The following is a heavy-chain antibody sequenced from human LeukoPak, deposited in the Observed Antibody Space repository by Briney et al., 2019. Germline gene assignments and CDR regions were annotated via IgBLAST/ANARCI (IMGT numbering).Heavy chain of an antibody. CDR2: IYHSGST. Sequence: PSETLSLTCTVSGYSISSGYYWGWIRQPPGKGLEWIGSIYHSGSTYYNPSLKSRVTISVDTSKNQFSLKLSSVTAADTAVYYCARTTYYDILTGYYSGAFDIWGQGTMVTVSS. CDR1: GYSISSGYY. CDR3: ARTTYYDILTGYYSGAFDI. J-gene: IGHJ3*02. V-gene: IGHV4-38-2*02. D-gene: IGHD3-9*01.